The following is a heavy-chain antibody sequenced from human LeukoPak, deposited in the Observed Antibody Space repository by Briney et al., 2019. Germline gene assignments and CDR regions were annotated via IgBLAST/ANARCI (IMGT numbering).Heavy chain of an antibody. Sequence: SETLSLTCTVSGGSISSSNYCWGWIRQPPGKGLEWIGGIYYSGSSYHNPSLNSRVTISVDTSKNQFSLRLSSVTAADTAVYYCARDAARELPGYWGQGTLVTVSS. V-gene: IGHV4-39*02. D-gene: IGHD1-26*01. CDR1: GGSISSSNYC. CDR2: IYYSGSS. CDR3: ARDAARELPGY. J-gene: IGHJ4*02.